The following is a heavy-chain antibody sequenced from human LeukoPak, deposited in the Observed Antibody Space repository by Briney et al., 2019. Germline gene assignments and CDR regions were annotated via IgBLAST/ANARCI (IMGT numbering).Heavy chain of an antibody. V-gene: IGHV3-23*01. CDR1: GFTFSSYA. D-gene: IGHD5-12*01. Sequence: EGSLRLFCAASGFTFSSYAMSWVRQAPGKGLEWVSAISGSGGSTYYADSVKGRFTISRDNSKNTLYLQMNSLRAEDTAVYYCAKKMDIVATIGAFDIWGQGTMVTVSS. CDR2: ISGSGGST. CDR3: AKKMDIVATIGAFDI. J-gene: IGHJ3*02.